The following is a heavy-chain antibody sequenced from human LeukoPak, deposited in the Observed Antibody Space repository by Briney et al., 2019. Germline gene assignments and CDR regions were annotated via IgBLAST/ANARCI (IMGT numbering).Heavy chain of an antibody. CDR2: IKPNSGDT. Sequence: ASVKVSCKASGYTLTGYYIHWVRQAPGQGLEWMGVIKPNSGDTNYAKRFHGRVTMTRDTSITTAYMELNRLRSDDTAVYYCVRDRPNNWFDPWGQGTLVTVSS. CDR3: VRDRPNNWFDP. J-gene: IGHJ5*02. V-gene: IGHV1-2*02. CDR1: GYTLTGYY.